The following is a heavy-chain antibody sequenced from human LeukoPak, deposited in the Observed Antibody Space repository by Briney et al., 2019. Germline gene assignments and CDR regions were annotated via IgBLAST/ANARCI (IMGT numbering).Heavy chain of an antibody. CDR1: GFTVSSNY. CDR3: AKGLDSSGLYNLDAFDI. CDR2: IYSGGST. V-gene: IGHV3-66*01. D-gene: IGHD6-19*01. Sequence: PGGSLRLSCAASGFTVSSNYMSWVRQAPGKGLEWVSVIYSGGSTYYADSVKGRFTISRDNSKNTLYLQMNNLRADDSAVYYCAKGLDSSGLYNLDAFDIWGQGTMVTVSS. J-gene: IGHJ3*02.